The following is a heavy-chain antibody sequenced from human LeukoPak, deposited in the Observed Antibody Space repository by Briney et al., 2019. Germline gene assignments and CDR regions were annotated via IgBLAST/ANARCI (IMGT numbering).Heavy chain of an antibody. CDR2: INPSGGST. V-gene: IGHV1-46*01. Sequence: ASVKVSCKASGYTFTSYDINWVRQATGQGLEWMGIINPSGGSTSYAQKFQGRVTMTRDTSTSTVYMELSSLRSEDTAVYYCAREGRGTSWSVAFDIWGQGTMVTVSS. J-gene: IGHJ3*02. CDR3: AREGRGTSWSVAFDI. D-gene: IGHD2-2*01. CDR1: GYTFTSYD.